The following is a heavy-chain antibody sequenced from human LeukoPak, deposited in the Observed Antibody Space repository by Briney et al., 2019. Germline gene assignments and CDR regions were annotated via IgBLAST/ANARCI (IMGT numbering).Heavy chain of an antibody. CDR2: INHSGSS. J-gene: IGHJ4*02. CDR1: GGPFSGYY. Sequence: TLSLTCAVYGGPFSGYYWSWIRQPPGKGLEWIGEINHSGSSNYNPSLKSRVTISVDTSKNQFSLKLSSVTAADTAVYYCARDAKEQRSYYDYRGQGTLVTVSS. V-gene: IGHV4-34*01. D-gene: IGHD3-10*01. CDR3: ARDAKEQRSYYDY.